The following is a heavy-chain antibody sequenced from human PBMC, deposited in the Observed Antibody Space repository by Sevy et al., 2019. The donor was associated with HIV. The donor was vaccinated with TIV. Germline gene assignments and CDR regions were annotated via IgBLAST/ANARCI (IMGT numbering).Heavy chain of an antibody. D-gene: IGHD1-7*01. J-gene: IGHJ4*02. CDR1: GFTFRKYW. V-gene: IGHV3-7*01. CDR2: IKQDAGQK. CDR3: ARDDGNYYFHY. Sequence: GGSLRLSCAASGFTFRKYWMGWVRQAPGKGLEWGANIKQDAGQKYYVDSVKGRFTISRDNAKNSLFLQMNSLRAEDTAVYFCARDDGNYYFHYWGQGTLVTVSS.